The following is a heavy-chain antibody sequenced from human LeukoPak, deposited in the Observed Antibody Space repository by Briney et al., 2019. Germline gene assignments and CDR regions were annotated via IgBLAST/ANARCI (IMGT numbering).Heavy chain of an antibody. V-gene: IGHV3-48*03. J-gene: IGHJ1*01. CDR2: ISGSGSTI. CDR3: ARDYYDSSGYYRFQH. Sequence: PGGSLTLSCAASGFAFSTYEMNWVRQAPGKGLEWVSYISGSGSTIYYADSVKGRFTISRDNAKNSLYLQMNSLRAEDTAVYYCARDYYDSSGYYRFQHWGRGTLVTVSS. D-gene: IGHD3-22*01. CDR1: GFAFSTYE.